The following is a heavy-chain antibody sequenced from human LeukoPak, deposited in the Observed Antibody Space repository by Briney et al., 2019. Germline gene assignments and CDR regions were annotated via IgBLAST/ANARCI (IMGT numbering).Heavy chain of an antibody. V-gene: IGHV7-4-1*02. CDR1: GYTFTNYP. CDR2: INTNTGNP. J-gene: IGHJ4*02. Sequence: ASVKVSCKVSGYTFTNYPMNWVRQAPGQGLEWMGWINTNTGNPTYAQGFTERFVFSWDTSVNTAYLQINSLKPEDTAVYFCARDTYCSGGRCYSRVGYWGQGTVVTVSS. D-gene: IGHD2-15*01. CDR3: ARDTYCSGGRCYSRVGY.